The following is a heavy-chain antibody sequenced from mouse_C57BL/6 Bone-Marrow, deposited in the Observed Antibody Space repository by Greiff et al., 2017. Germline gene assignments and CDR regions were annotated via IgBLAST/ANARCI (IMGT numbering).Heavy chain of an antibody. J-gene: IGHJ2*01. Sequence: QVQLQQSGPELVKPGASVKISCKASGYAFSSSWMNWVKQRPGKGLEWIGRIYPGDGDTNYNGKFKGKATLTADKSSSTAYMQLSSLTSEDSAVYFCASQYYGSNYDDWGQGTTLTVSS. V-gene: IGHV1-82*01. CDR2: IYPGDGDT. D-gene: IGHD1-1*01. CDR3: ASQYYGSNYDD. CDR1: GYAFSSSW.